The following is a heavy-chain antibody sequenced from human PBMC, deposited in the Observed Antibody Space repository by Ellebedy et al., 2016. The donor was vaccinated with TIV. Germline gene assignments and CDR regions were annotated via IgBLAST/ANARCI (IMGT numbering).Heavy chain of an antibody. J-gene: IGHJ3*02. Sequence: GESLKISCTTFGFIFTNYWMSWVRQAPGKGLEWVANIKQDGSETYYVDSVKSRFTISRDNAKKSVYLQMNSLRAEDMAVYYCARFAVPSFNGNYYNDAFDIWGQGTMVTVSS. CDR1: GFIFTNYW. V-gene: IGHV3-7*01. CDR2: IKQDGSET. CDR3: ARFAVPSFNGNYYNDAFDI. D-gene: IGHD1-26*01.